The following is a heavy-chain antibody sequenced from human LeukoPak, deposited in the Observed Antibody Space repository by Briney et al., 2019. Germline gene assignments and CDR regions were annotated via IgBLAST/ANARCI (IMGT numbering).Heavy chain of an antibody. CDR2: IYYSGST. J-gene: IGHJ5*02. CDR3: ARGARYYNWFDP. D-gene: IGHD3-9*01. CDR1: GGSISSYY. V-gene: IGHV4-59*01. Sequence: SETLSLTCTVSGGSISSYYWSWIRQPPGKGLEWIRYIYYSGSTNYNPSLKSRVTISIDTSKNQFSLKLRSVTAADTAVYYCARGARYYNWFDPWGQGTLVTVSS.